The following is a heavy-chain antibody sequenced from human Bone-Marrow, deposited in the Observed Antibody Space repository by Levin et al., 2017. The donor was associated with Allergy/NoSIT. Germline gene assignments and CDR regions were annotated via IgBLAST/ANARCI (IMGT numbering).Heavy chain of an antibody. CDR3: AKDSSSSSWYGGAYYYDGMDV. Sequence: LSLTCAASGFTFSSSGMHWVRQAPGKGLEWVAVISYDGSNKYYADSVKGRFTISRDNSKNTLYLQMNSLRAEDTAVYYCAKDSSSSSWYGGAYYYDGMDVWGQGTTVTVSS. CDR2: ISYDGSNK. V-gene: IGHV3-30*18. D-gene: IGHD6-13*01. J-gene: IGHJ6*02. CDR1: GFTFSSSG.